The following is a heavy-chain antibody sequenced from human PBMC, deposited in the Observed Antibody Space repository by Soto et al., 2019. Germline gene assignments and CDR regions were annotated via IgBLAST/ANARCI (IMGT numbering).Heavy chain of an antibody. D-gene: IGHD2-2*02. V-gene: IGHV5-51*01. CDR3: ARQGYCSSTACYTVDY. CDR1: GYSFTNYW. J-gene: IGHJ4*02. Sequence: GESLKISCKGSGYSFTNYWIGWVRQMPGKGLEWMGIIYPGDSNTRYSPSFQGQVTISADKSISTAYLQWSSLKASDTAMYYCARQGYCSSTACYTVDYWGQGTRVTFSS. CDR2: IYPGDSNT.